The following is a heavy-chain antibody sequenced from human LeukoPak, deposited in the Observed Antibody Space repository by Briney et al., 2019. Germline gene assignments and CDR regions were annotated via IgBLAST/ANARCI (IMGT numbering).Heavy chain of an antibody. CDR1: GFTFSSYA. CDR3: AREVGSGSYYKSYFDY. CDR2: ISGSGGST. D-gene: IGHD3-10*01. Sequence: GGSLRLSCAASGFTFSSYAMSWVRQAPGKGLEWVSAISGSGGSTYYADSVKGRFTISRDNSKNTLYLQMNSLRAEDTAVYYCAREVGSGSYYKSYFDYWGQGTLVTVSS. J-gene: IGHJ4*02. V-gene: IGHV3-23*01.